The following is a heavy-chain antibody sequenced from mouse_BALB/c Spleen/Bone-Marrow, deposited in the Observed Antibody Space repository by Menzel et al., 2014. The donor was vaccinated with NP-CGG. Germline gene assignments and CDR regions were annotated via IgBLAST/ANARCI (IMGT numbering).Heavy chain of an antibody. CDR1: GFNIKDTH. CDR2: IDPANGNT. J-gene: IGHJ4*01. V-gene: IGHV14-3*02. D-gene: IGHD2-4*01. CDR3: AGFGITKEEGYYYAMDY. Sequence: EVQLQQSGAELVKPGASVKLSCTASGFNIKDTHMHWVKQRPEQGLEWIGRIDPANGNTKYDPKFQGKATITADTSSNTAYLQLSSLTSEDTAVYYCAGFGITKEEGYYYAMDYWGQGTSVTVSS.